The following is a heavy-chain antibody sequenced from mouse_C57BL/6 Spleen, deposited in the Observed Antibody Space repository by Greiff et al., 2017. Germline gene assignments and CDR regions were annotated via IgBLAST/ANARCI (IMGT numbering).Heavy chain of an antibody. V-gene: IGHV1-50*01. CDR3: AKRELSYYFDY. Sequence: VQLQQPGAELVKPGASVKLSCKASGYTFTSYWMQWVKQRPGQGLEWIGEIDPSDSYTNSNQKFKGKATLTVDTSSSTAYMQLSSLTSEDSAVYYCAKRELSYYFDYWGQGTTLTVSS. CDR2: IDPSDSYT. CDR1: GYTFTSYW. J-gene: IGHJ2*01.